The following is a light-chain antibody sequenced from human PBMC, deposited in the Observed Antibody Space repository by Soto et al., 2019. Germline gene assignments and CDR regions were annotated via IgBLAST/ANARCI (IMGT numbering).Light chain of an antibody. Sequence: QSVLTQPASGSGSPGQSITISCTGTSSDVGGYDYVSWYQQHPGKDPIFMIYEVTNRPSGVSHRFSGSKSGTTASLTIYGLQAEDEAAYYCSSYTTTGTYVFGSGTKVTVL. CDR3: SSYTTTGTYV. CDR2: EVT. V-gene: IGLV2-14*01. J-gene: IGLJ1*01. CDR1: SSDVGGYDY.